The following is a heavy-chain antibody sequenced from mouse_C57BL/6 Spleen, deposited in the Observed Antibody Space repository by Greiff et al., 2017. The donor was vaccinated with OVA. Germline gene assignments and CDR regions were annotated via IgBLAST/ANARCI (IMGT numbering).Heavy chain of an antibody. CDR1: GYSFTDYN. Sequence: VHVKQSGPELVKPGASVKISCKASGYSFTDYNMNWVKQSNGKSLEWIGVINPNYGTTSYNQQFKGKATLTVDQSSSTAYMQLNSLTSEDSAVDYCASEGSSSWFAYWGQGTLVTVSA. V-gene: IGHV1-39*01. D-gene: IGHD1-1*01. J-gene: IGHJ3*01. CDR2: INPNYGTT. CDR3: ASEGSSSWFAY.